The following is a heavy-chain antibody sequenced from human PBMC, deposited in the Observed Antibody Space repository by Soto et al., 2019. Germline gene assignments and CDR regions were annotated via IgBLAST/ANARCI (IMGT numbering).Heavy chain of an antibody. Sequence: GESLKISCKGSGYSFPKYYIGWVRQMPGKDLEWMAIIYPDDSDTRYSPSFQGQVTISADKSISTAYLQWSSLKASDTAMYYRARRAHMSRRGETFSYYYYGMDVWGQGTTVTVSS. D-gene: IGHD3-16*01. CDR3: ARRAHMSRRGETFSYYYYGMDV. J-gene: IGHJ6*02. CDR2: IYPDDSDT. CDR1: GYSFPKYY. V-gene: IGHV5-51*01.